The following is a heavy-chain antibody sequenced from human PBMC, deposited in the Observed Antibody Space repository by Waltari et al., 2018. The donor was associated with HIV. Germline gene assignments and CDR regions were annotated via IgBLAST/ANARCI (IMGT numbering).Heavy chain of an antibody. CDR2: IWSDGYNK. J-gene: IGHJ3*02. D-gene: IGHD3-16*01. CDR1: GITFSRYG. V-gene: IGHV3-33*06. Sequence: QVYLMGSGGGVVQPGGSRKLSCAGSGITFSRYGMHWVRQAPGKGLVWVAVIWSDGYNKFYADSVRGRFTFSRDNSKYTLSLQMNSLRAEDTALYYCVKERGPFNGFDIWGQGTMVTVSS. CDR3: VKERGPFNGFDI.